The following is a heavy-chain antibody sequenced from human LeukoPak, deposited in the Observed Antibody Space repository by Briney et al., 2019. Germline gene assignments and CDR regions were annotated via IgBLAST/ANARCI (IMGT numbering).Heavy chain of an antibody. CDR1: GFTFSSYG. D-gene: IGHD3-3*01. V-gene: IGHV3-33*08. J-gene: IGHJ6*02. CDR2: IWYDGSNK. Sequence: PGRSLRLSCAASGFTFSSYGMHWVRQAPGKGLEWVAVIWYDGSNKYYADSVKGRFTISRDNSKNTLYLQMNSLRAEDTAVYYCARGQTITIFGVGGMDVWGQGTTVTVSS. CDR3: ARGQTITIFGVGGMDV.